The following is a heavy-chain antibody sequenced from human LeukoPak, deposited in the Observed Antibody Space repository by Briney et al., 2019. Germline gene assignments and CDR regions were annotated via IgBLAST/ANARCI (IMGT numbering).Heavy chain of an antibody. V-gene: IGHV3-21*01. J-gene: IGHJ4*02. Sequence: GGSLRLSCAASGFTFSSYSMNWVRQAPGKGLEWVSSISSSSTYIYYADSMKGRFTISRDNAKNSLYLQMDSLRVDDTAVYYCARYFHQYSGYPDYWGQGTLVTVSS. CDR2: ISSSSTYI. CDR3: ARYFHQYSGYPDY. CDR1: GFTFSSYS. D-gene: IGHD5-12*01.